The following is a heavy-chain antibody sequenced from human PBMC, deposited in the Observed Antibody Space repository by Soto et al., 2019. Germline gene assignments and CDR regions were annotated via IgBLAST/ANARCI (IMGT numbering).Heavy chain of an antibody. CDR3: AREGHSSSPYYYYYYMDV. V-gene: IGHV1-8*01. CDR1: GYTFTSYD. D-gene: IGHD6-6*01. CDR2: MNPNSGNT. Sequence: GASVKVYCKASGYTFTSYDINWVRQATGQGLEWMGWMNPNSGNTGYAQKFQGRATMTRNTSISTAYMELSSLRSEDTAVYYCAREGHSSSPYYYYYYMDVWGKGTTVTVSS. J-gene: IGHJ6*03.